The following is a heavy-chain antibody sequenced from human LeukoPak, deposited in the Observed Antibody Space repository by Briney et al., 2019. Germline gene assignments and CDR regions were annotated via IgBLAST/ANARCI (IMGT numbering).Heavy chain of an antibody. CDR2: IFYSGST. Sequence: SETLSLTCTVSGASISSSSYFWAWKRQPPGKELEWIGSIFYSGSTYYNPSLKSRLTMSVDAPKHQFSLKLSSVTAADTAVYYCARDFDSWGQGILVTVSS. CDR3: ARDFDS. CDR1: GASISSSSYF. J-gene: IGHJ4*02. V-gene: IGHV4-39*07.